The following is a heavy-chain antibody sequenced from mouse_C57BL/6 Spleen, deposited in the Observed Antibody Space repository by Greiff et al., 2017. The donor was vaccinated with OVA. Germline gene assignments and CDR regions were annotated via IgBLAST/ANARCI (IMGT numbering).Heavy chain of an antibody. J-gene: IGHJ4*01. Sequence: QVQLQQSGAELVRPGSSVKLSCKASGYTFTSYWMDWVKQRPGQGLEWIGNIYPSDSETHYNQKFKDKATLTVDKSSSTAYMQLSSLTSEDSAVYYCARSPKGYYYAMDYWGQGTSVTVSS. V-gene: IGHV1-61*01. CDR2: IYPSDSET. CDR1: GYTFTSYW. CDR3: ARSPKGYYYAMDY.